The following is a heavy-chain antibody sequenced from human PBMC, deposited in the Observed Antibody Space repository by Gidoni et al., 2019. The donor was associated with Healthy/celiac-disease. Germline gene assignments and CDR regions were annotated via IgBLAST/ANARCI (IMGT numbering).Heavy chain of an antibody. CDR3: AKVSVSWYFDY. CDR2: ISGSGGST. CDR1: GFTFSTYA. J-gene: IGHJ4*02. Sequence: EVQLLESGGGLVQPVGSLRLSCAASGFTFSTYAMSWVRQAPGKGLEWGSAISGSGGSTYYADSVKGRFTISRDNSKNTLYLQMNSLRAEDTAVYYCAKVSVSWYFDYWGQGTLVTVSS. V-gene: IGHV3-23*01. D-gene: IGHD6-13*01.